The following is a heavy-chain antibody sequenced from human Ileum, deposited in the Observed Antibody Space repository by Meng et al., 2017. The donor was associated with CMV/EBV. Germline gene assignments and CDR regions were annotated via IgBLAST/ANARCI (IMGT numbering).Heavy chain of an antibody. J-gene: IGHJ5*02. D-gene: IGHD6-19*01. CDR2: VYWDDDK. Sequence: ITLKDSCPTLVNPTQSLTLTCTSSGFSLSTDGVGVGWIRQPPGKALEWLALVYWDDDKHYSPSLTSRVTVTKDTSENLVFLTLTNMDAVDTGTYYCAYRRGGGSGWNWFGPWGQGILVTVSS. CDR1: GFSLSTDGVG. CDR3: AYRRGGGSGWNWFGP. V-gene: IGHV2-5*02.